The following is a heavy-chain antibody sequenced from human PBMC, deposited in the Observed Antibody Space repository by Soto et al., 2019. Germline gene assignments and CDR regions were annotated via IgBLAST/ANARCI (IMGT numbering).Heavy chain of an antibody. CDR2: IIPIFGTA. D-gene: IGHD3-10*01. V-gene: IGHV1-69*13. J-gene: IGHJ6*02. CDR3: ASEEDGSGSYYKPYYYYGMDV. CDR1: GGTFSSYA. Sequence: VASVKVSCKASGGTFSSYAISWVRQAPGQGLEWMGGIIPIFGTANYAQKFQGRVTITADESTSTAYMELSSLRSEDTAVYYCASEEDGSGSYYKPYYYYGMDVWGQGTTVTVSS.